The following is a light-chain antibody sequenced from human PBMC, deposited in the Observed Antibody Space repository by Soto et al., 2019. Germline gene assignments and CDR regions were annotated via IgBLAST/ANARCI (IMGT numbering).Light chain of an antibody. J-gene: IGLJ1*01. CDR2: SNN. CDR1: SSNIGRNT. Sequence: QSVLTQAPSASETPGQRGTISCSGGSSNIGRNTVNWYQQLPGTAPKLLIYSNNRRPSGAPDRFSGSKSGTSASLAISGLQSEDEADYYCAAWDDSLTDYVFGTGTKVTVL. CDR3: AAWDDSLTDYV. V-gene: IGLV1-44*01.